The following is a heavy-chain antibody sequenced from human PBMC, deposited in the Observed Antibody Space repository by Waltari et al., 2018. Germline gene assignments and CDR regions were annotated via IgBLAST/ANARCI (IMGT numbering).Heavy chain of an antibody. CDR1: GFTFSSYA. Sequence: EVQLLESGGGLVQPGGSLRLSCAASGFTFSSYAMSWVRQAPGEVLEWVSAISGSGGSTYYADSVKGRFTISRDNSKNTLYLQMNSLRAEDTAVYYCANIGITMVQEVDYWGQGTLVTVSS. CDR2: ISGSGGST. CDR3: ANIGITMVQEVDY. J-gene: IGHJ4*02. D-gene: IGHD3-10*01. V-gene: IGHV3-23*01.